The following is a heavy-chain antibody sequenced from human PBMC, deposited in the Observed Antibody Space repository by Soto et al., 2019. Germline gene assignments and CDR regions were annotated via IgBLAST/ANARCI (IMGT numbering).Heavy chain of an antibody. Sequence: SETLSLTCTVSGGSISSSSYYWGWIRQPPGKGLEWIGSIYYSGSTYYNPSPKSRVTISVDTSKNQFSLKLSSVTAADTAVYYCAKVGASGYDFYYYYGMDVWGQGTTVTVSS. CDR2: IYYSGST. J-gene: IGHJ6*02. V-gene: IGHV4-39*01. CDR3: AKVGASGYDFYYYYGMDV. D-gene: IGHD5-12*01. CDR1: GGSISSSSYY.